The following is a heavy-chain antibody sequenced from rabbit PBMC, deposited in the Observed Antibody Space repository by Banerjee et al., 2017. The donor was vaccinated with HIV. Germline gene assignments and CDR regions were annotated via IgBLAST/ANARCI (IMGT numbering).Heavy chain of an antibody. D-gene: IGHD4-1*01. J-gene: IGHJ4*01. V-gene: IGHV1S40*01. CDR2: IDAGTSGST. CDR3: ARDLAGVVGWNLNL. Sequence: QSLEESGGGLVKPEGSLTLTCKASGFDLSSYYCIHWVRQAPGKGLEWIACIDAGTSGSTWYASWAKGRFTISKASSTTVTLQMTSLTAADTATYFCARDLAGVVGWNLNLWGPGTLVTVS. CDR1: GFDLSSYYC.